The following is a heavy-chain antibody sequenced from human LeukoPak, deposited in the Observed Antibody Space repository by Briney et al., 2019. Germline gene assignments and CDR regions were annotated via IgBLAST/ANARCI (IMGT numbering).Heavy chain of an antibody. V-gene: IGHV3-23*01. CDR1: GFTFSSSA. Sequence: GGSLRLSCAASGFTFSSSAMSWVRQAPGKGLEWVSAISNNGGYTYYADSVQGRFTISRDNSKSTLCLQMNSLRAEDTAVYYCAKDQHRDYYDSSGYPFDYWGQETLVTVSS. J-gene: IGHJ4*02. CDR2: ISNNGGYT. CDR3: AKDQHRDYYDSSGYPFDY. D-gene: IGHD3-22*01.